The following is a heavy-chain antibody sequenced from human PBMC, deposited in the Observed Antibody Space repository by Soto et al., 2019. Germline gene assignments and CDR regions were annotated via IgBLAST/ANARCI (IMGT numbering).Heavy chain of an antibody. Sequence: GGSLRLSCAASGFTFSSYSMNWVRQAPGKGLEWVSYISSSSSTMYYADSVKGRFPISRDNAKNSLFLHMNSLRDEDTAVYYCARDSTDADSGSYSGDYWGQGTLVTVSS. CDR3: ARDSTDADSGSYSGDY. D-gene: IGHD1-26*01. V-gene: IGHV3-48*02. CDR1: GFTFSSYS. CDR2: ISSSSSTM. J-gene: IGHJ4*02.